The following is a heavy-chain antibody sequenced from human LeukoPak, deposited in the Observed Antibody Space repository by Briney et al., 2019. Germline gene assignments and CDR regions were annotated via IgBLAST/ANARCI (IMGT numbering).Heavy chain of an antibody. CDR2: IKQDGSEK. Sequence: GGSLRLSCAASGFTLSTYWMAWVRQAPGKGLEWVANIKQDGSEKYYVDSVKGRFTISRDNAKNSLYLQMNSLRAEDTALYFCARGAYGPDCWGQGTLVTVSS. CDR3: ARGAYGPDC. CDR1: GFTLSTYW. J-gene: IGHJ4*02. D-gene: IGHD4-17*01. V-gene: IGHV3-7*05.